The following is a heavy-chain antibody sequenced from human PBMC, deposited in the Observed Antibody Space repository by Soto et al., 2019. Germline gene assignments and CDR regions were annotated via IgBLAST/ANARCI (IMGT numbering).Heavy chain of an antibody. D-gene: IGHD2-2*01. V-gene: IGHV3-9*01. CDR2: ISWNSGSI. Sequence: EVQLVESGGGLVQPGRSLRLSCAASGFTFDDYAMHWVRQAPGKGLEWVSGISWNSGSIGYADSVKGRFTISRDNAKNSLYLQMNSLRAEDTALYYCAKDGRDIVVVPAAMDAYYYYYYYMDVWGKGTTVTVSS. CDR3: AKDGRDIVVVPAAMDAYYYYYYYMDV. CDR1: GFTFDDYA. J-gene: IGHJ6*03.